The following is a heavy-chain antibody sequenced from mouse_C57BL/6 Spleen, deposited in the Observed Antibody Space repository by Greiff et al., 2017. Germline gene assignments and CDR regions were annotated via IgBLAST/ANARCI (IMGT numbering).Heavy chain of an antibody. V-gene: IGHV1-53*01. J-gene: IGHJ2*01. D-gene: IGHD1-1*01. CDR2: INPSNGGT. CDR3: ARRGGTTVVAGYYFDY. CDR1: GYTFTSYW. Sequence: VQLQQSGTELVKPGASVKLSCKASGYTFTSYWMHWVKQRPGQGLEWIGNINPSNGGTNYNEKFKSKATLTVDKSSSTAYMQLSSLTSEDSAVYYCARRGGTTVVAGYYFDYWGQGTTLTVSS.